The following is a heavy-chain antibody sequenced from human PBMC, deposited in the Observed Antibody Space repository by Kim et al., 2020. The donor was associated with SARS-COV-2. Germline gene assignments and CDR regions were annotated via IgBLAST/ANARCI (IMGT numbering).Heavy chain of an antibody. CDR2: ISYDGSNK. J-gene: IGHJ4*02. CDR1: GFTFSSYG. CDR3: AKPGIAVAGTSVFDY. V-gene: IGHV3-30*18. D-gene: IGHD6-19*01. Sequence: GGSLRLSCAASGFTFSSYGMHWVRQAPGKGLEWVAVISYDGSNKYYADSVKGRFTISRDNSKNTLYLQMNSLRAEDTAVYYCAKPGIAVAGTSVFDYWGQGTLVTVSS.